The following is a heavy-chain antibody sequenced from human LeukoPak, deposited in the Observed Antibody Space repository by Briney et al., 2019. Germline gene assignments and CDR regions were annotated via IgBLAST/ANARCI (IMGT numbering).Heavy chain of an antibody. Sequence: GASVKVSCKASGGTFSNYAISWVRQAPGQGLEWMGGIIPIFGTANYAQKFQGRVTITADKSTSTAYMELSSLRSEDTAVYYCARVEHQGIMILVAPGVGWFDPWGQGTLVTVSS. CDR2: IIPIFGTA. V-gene: IGHV1-69*06. D-gene: IGHD3-22*01. J-gene: IGHJ5*02. CDR1: GGTFSNYA. CDR3: ARVEHQGIMILVAPGVGWFDP.